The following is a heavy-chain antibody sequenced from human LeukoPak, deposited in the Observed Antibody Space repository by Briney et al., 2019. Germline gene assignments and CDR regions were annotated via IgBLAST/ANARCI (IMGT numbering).Heavy chain of an antibody. CDR3: ARVNWGGNWFDP. D-gene: IGHD7-27*01. V-gene: IGHV1-18*01. CDR1: GYTFTSYG. CDR2: ISAYNGNT. Sequence: GASVNVSFKASGYTFTSYGISWVRQAPGQGLEWMGWISAYNGNTNYAQKLQGRVTMTTDTSTSTAYMELRSLRSDDTAVYYCARVNWGGNWFDPWGQGTLVTVSS. J-gene: IGHJ5*02.